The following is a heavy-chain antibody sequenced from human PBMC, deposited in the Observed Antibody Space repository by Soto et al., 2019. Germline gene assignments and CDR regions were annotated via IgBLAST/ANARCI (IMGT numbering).Heavy chain of an antibody. D-gene: IGHD1-26*01. J-gene: IGHJ5*02. CDR2: IYPGDSDT. CDR1: GYSFTNFW. CDR3: ARGRPSDDNYSGDWFDL. Sequence: GESLKISCQASGYSFTNFWIGWVRQMPGKGLEWMGIIYPGDSDTRYSPSFQGQVTMSADKSISTAYLQWSSLKASDTAIYYCARGRPSDDNYSGDWFDLWGQGTLVTVSS. V-gene: IGHV5-51*01.